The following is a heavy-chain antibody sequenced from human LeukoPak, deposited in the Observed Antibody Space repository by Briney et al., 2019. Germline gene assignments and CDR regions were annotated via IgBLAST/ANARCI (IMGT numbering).Heavy chain of an antibody. CDR3: ARDSYDFWSGYYGWFDP. J-gene: IGHJ5*02. V-gene: IGHV4-59*11. CDR1: GGSISSHY. CDR2: IYYSGST. Sequence: PSETLSLTCTVSGGSISSHYWSWIRQPPGKGLEWIGYIYYSGSTNYNPSLKSRVTISVDTSKNQFSLKLSSVTAADTAVYYCARDSYDFWSGYYGWFDPWGQGTLVTVSS. D-gene: IGHD3-3*01.